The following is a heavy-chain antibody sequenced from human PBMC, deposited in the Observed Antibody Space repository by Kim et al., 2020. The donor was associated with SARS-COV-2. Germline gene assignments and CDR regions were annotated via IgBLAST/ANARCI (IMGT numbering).Heavy chain of an antibody. CDR2: INSDGSST. CDR3: ARVGQRLAPFDY. V-gene: IGHV3-74*01. J-gene: IGHJ4*02. CDR1: GFTFSSYW. D-gene: IGHD6-25*01. Sequence: GGSLRLSCAASGFTFSSYWMHWVRQAPGKGLVWVSRINSDGSSTSYADSVKGRFTISRDNAKNTLYLQMNSLRAEDTAVYYCARVGQRLAPFDYLGQGTLVTVSS.